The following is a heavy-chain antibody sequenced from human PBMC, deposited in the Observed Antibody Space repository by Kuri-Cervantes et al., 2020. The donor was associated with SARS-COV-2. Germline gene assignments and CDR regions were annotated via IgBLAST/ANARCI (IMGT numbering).Heavy chain of an antibody. CDR3: ARLDSSGYNENWFDP. V-gene: IGHV3-30*02. J-gene: IGHJ5*02. Sequence: GGSLRLSCAASGFTFSSYGMHWVRQAPGKGLEWVAFIRYDGSNKYYADSVKGRFTISRDNSKNTLYLQMNSLRAEDTAVYYCARLDSSGYNENWFDPWGQGTLVTVSS. D-gene: IGHD3-22*01. CDR1: GFTFSSYG. CDR2: IRYDGSNK.